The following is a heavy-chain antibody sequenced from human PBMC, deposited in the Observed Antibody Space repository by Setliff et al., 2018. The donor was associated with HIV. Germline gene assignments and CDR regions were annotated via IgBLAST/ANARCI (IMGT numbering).Heavy chain of an antibody. CDR1: GGTFSSYA. Sequence: ASVKVSCKASGGTFSSYAISWVRQAPGQGLEWMGGFDPEKGETIYAQKFQDRVTMTEDTSTDTTHMEVRGLRSEDTAIYYCATFYKLTGTTSFDFWGQGTLVTVSS. CDR2: FDPEKGET. V-gene: IGHV1-24*01. D-gene: IGHD1-7*01. CDR3: ATFYKLTGTTSFDF. J-gene: IGHJ4*02.